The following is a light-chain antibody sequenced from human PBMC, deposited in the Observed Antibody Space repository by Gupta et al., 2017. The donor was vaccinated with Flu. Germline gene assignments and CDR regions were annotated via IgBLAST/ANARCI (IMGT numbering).Light chain of an antibody. CDR2: KAS. CDR1: QSINNW. V-gene: IGKV1-5*03. Sequence: DIQMTQSPSTLPASLGDRVTISCRASQSINNWLAWYQQRSGKAPKLLIYKASSLQSGVPSRFIGSVSGTEFTLTISSLQSDDFATYYCQQYYSESTFGQGTKVEVK. CDR3: QQYYSEST. J-gene: IGKJ1*01.